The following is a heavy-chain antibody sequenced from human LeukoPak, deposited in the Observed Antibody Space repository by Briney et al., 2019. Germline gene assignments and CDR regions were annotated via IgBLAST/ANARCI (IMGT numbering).Heavy chain of an antibody. CDR1: GYIFTDYH. Sequence: ASVKVSCKASGYIFTDYHMHWVRQAPGQGPEWMGWINPNSGDTKYAQKFQGRVTMTRDTSISTAYMELSRLTSDDTAVYYCARGRGPKLRWSPNWFDPWGQGTLVTVSS. J-gene: IGHJ5*02. V-gene: IGHV1-2*02. CDR2: INPNSGDT. D-gene: IGHD4-23*01. CDR3: ARGRGPKLRWSPNWFDP.